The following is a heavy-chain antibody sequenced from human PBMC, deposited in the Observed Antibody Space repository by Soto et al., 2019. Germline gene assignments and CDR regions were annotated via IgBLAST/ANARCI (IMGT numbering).Heavy chain of an antibody. V-gene: IGHV2-5*01. CDR2: IYWNDDK. Sequence: SGPTLVNPTQTLTLTCTFSGFSLSTSGVGVGWIRQPPGKALEWPALIYWNDDKRYSPSLKSRLTITKDTSKNQVVLTMTNMDPVDTATYYCAHSLNHYDILTGYYPSLMFSYWGQGTLVTVS. J-gene: IGHJ4*02. D-gene: IGHD3-9*01. CDR3: AHSLNHYDILTGYYPSLMFSY. CDR1: GFSLSTSGVG.